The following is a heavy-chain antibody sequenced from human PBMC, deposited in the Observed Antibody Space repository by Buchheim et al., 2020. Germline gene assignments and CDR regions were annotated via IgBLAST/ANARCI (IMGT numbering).Heavy chain of an antibody. Sequence: QVQLVESGGGVVQPGRSLRLSCVASGITFSNYDMHWVRQAPGKGLEWVAIISHDGSNEYYADSLKGRFAISRDNSKNTLYLQMNSLRAEDTAVYYCAKDLCSSISCYYYNGLDVWGQGTT. CDR3: AKDLCSSISCYYYNGLDV. CDR2: ISHDGSNE. J-gene: IGHJ6*02. V-gene: IGHV3-30*18. D-gene: IGHD2-2*01. CDR1: GITFSNYD.